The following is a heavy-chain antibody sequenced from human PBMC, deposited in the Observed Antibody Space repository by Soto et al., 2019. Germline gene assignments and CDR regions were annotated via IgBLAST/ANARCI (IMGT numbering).Heavy chain of an antibody. V-gene: IGHV1-18*01. J-gene: IGHJ4*02. CDR2: ISDYNGNT. CDR3: ARAQYSSGWYPRVYGFDY. Sequence: ASVKVSCKASGYTFTSYGISWVRQAPGQGLEWMGWISDYNGNTNYAQKLQGRVTMTTDTSTRTAYIELRSLRSDDTAVYYCARAQYSSGWYPRVYGFDYWGQGTLVTVSS. D-gene: IGHD6-19*01. CDR1: GYTFTSYG.